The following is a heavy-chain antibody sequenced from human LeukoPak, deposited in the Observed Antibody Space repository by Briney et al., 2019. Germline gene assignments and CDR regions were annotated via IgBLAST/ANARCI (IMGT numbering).Heavy chain of an antibody. D-gene: IGHD3-10*01. Sequence: SETLSLTCAVYGGSFSGYYWSWIRQPPGKGLEWIGEINHSGSTNYNPSLKSRVTISVDTSKNQFSLKLSSVTAADTAVYYCARGGYVSGSYFNDYWGQGTLVTVSS. CDR2: INHSGST. CDR1: GGSFSGYY. V-gene: IGHV4-34*01. CDR3: ARGGYVSGSYFNDY. J-gene: IGHJ4*02.